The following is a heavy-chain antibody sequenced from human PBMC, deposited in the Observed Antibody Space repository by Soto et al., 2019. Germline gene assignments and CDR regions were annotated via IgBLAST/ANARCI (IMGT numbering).Heavy chain of an antibody. V-gene: IGHV4-31*03. CDR2: IYYSGST. Sequence: LSRTCTVSGGSISSGGYYWSWIRQHPGKGLEWIGYIYYSGSTYYNPSLKSRVTISVDTSKNQFSLKLSSVTAADTAVYYCARIEGDYDSSGYYVDYWGQGTLVTVSS. J-gene: IGHJ4*02. D-gene: IGHD3-22*01. CDR1: GGSISSGGYY. CDR3: ARIEGDYDSSGYYVDY.